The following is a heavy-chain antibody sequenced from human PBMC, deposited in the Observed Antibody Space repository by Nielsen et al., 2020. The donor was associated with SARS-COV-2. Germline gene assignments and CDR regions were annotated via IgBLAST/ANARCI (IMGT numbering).Heavy chain of an antibody. V-gene: IGHV7-4-1*02. J-gene: IGHJ4*02. CDR2: ISTRTGNP. Sequence: ASVKVSCKASGYSFSSISINWVRQAPGQGLEWMGWISTRTGNPTYAQGFTGRFVLSLATSVSTAYLEITSLRGEDTAVYCATEPAVAGQGRLDYWGQGSLVTVST. CDR3: ATEPAVAGQGRLDY. D-gene: IGHD6-19*01. CDR1: GYSFSSIS.